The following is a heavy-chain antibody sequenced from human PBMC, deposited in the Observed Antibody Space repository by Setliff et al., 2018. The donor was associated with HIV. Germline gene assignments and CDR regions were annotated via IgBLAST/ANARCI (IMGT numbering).Heavy chain of an antibody. D-gene: IGHD3-22*01. Sequence: ASVKVSCKASGYTFTSYAMHWVRQAPGQRLEWMGWINAGNGNTKYSQKFQGRVTITRDTSASTAYMELSSLRSEDTAVYYCATHYYDSSGYYYSMDVWGKGTTVTVSS. CDR2: INAGNGNT. V-gene: IGHV1-3*01. CDR3: ATHYYDSSGYYYSMDV. CDR1: GYTFTSYA. J-gene: IGHJ6*04.